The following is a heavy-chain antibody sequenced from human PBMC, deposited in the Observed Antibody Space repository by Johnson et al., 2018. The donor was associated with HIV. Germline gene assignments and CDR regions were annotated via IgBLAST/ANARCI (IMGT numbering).Heavy chain of an antibody. CDR3: AKDLGDPMIEVHAFDI. Sequence: EQLEESGGGLVKPGGSLRLSCAASGFTLSRYDMHWVRQATGKGLEWVSAIGTAGDTYYPGSVKGRFTISRDNAKNSLYLQMNSLRAEDTALYYCAKDLGDPMIEVHAFDIWGQGTMVTVSS. CDR2: IGTAGDT. D-gene: IGHD3-22*01. V-gene: IGHV3-13*01. J-gene: IGHJ3*02. CDR1: GFTLSRYD.